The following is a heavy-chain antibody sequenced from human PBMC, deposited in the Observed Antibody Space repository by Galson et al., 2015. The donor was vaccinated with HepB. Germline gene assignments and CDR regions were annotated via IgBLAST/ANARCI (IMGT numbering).Heavy chain of an antibody. Sequence: SLRLSCAASGFTFSSYAMSWVRQAPGKGLEWVSAISGSGGSTYYADSVKGRFTISRDNSKNTLYLQMNSLRAEDTAVYYCATQGTYYYDSSGYSPRAFDIWGQGTMVTVSS. CDR3: ATQGTYYYDSSGYSPRAFDI. V-gene: IGHV3-23*01. J-gene: IGHJ3*02. CDR1: GFTFSSYA. CDR2: ISGSGGST. D-gene: IGHD3-22*01.